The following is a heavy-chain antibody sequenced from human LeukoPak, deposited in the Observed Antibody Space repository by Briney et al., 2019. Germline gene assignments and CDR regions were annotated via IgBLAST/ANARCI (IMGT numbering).Heavy chain of an antibody. CDR2: IYTSGST. J-gene: IGHJ4*02. D-gene: IGHD1-26*01. CDR1: GGSISSGSYY. Sequence: SETLSLTCTVSGGSISSGSYYWSWIRQPAGKGLEWIGRIYTSGSTNYNPSLKSRVTISVDTSKNQFSLKLSSVTAADTAVYYCARQIWDPADPYYFDYWGQGTLVTVSS. V-gene: IGHV4-61*02. CDR3: ARQIWDPADPYYFDY.